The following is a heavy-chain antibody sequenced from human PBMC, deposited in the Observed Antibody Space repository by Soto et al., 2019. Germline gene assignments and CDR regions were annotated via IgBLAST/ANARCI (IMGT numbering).Heavy chain of an antibody. J-gene: IGHJ1*01. CDR2: IYHSGST. CDR1: GGSISSSNW. Sequence: QVQLQESGPGLVKPSGTLSLTCAVSGGSISSSNWWSWVRQPPGKGLEWIGEIYHSGSTNYNPSLRSQVTIAVDKSKNQFSVKLHSVTAADTAVYYCAREGRCSGGRCYPKFRPRYFQHWGQGTLVTVSS. CDR3: AREGRCSGGRCYPKFRPRYFQH. V-gene: IGHV4-4*02. D-gene: IGHD2-15*01.